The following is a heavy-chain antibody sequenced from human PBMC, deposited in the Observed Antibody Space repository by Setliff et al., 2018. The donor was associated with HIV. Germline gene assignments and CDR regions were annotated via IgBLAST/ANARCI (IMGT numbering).Heavy chain of an antibody. V-gene: IGHV4-31*03. Sequence: SETPSLTCSVSGVSIVSGGFYFSWIRHHPGKGLEWIGTVYYTGKTYYNPSLQSRLTMSADTSKNQLYLKINSVTAADTAVYFCARDLHANYHVVDIWGPGTMVTVSS. J-gene: IGHJ3*02. CDR3: ARDLHANYHVVDI. D-gene: IGHD2-15*01. CDR1: GVSIVSGGFY. CDR2: VYYTGKT.